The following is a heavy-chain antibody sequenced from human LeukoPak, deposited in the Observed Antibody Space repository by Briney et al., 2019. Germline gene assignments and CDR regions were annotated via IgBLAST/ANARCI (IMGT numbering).Heavy chain of an antibody. CDR3: TRQISKQQLVHFDY. V-gene: IGHV3-73*01. J-gene: IGHJ4*02. CDR2: IRSKANSYAT. Sequence: GGSLRLSCAASGFTFSGSAMHWVRQASGKGLEWVGRIRSKANSYATAYAASVKGRFTISRDDSKNTAYLQMNSLKTEDTAVYYCTRQISKQQLVHFDYWGQGTLVTVSS. D-gene: IGHD6-13*01. CDR1: GFTFSGSA.